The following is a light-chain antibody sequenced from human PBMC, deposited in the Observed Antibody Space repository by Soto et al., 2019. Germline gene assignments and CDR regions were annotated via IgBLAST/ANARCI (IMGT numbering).Light chain of an antibody. CDR3: QQYGSSPQT. J-gene: IGKJ1*01. Sequence: EIVLTQSPGTLSLSPGERATLSCRASQIVSSNCLAWYQQKPGQAPNLPIYGASSRATGIPDKFSGSGSGTDFTLTISRLEPEDSAVYYCQQYGSSPQTFGQGTKVDIK. CDR1: QIVSSNC. CDR2: GAS. V-gene: IGKV3-20*01.